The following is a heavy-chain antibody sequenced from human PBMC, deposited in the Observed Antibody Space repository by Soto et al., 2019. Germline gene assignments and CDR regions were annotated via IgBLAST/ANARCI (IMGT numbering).Heavy chain of an antibody. CDR3: ARDRSALVQGLYNYGLAV. CDR1: GYTFADYY. CDR2: IDPDSGAT. Sequence: QLVQSGAEVKSPGASVKVTCQASGYTFADYYLHWVRQAPGQGLEWVGWIDPDSGATKYAQKFHGRVTMTRDTSSRTADMELSRLTSDDTAMYSCARDRSALVQGLYNYGLAVLGLGTTVTVSS. V-gene: IGHV1-2*02. D-gene: IGHD5-18*01. J-gene: IGHJ6*02.